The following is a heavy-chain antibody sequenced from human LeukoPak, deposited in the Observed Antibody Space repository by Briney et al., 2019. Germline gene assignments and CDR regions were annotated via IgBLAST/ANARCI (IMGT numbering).Heavy chain of an antibody. V-gene: IGHV3-23*01. J-gene: IGHJ3*02. D-gene: IGHD2-15*01. CDR1: GFTFSNYA. CDR3: AKFTQGAFDI. Sequence: GGSLRLSCAASGFTFSNYAMSWVRQAPGKGLEWISEISGSGGNTYYADSVKGRFTVSRDNSKNTLYLQMNSLRAENTAVYYCAKFTQGAFDIWGQGTMVTVSS. CDR2: ISGSGGNT.